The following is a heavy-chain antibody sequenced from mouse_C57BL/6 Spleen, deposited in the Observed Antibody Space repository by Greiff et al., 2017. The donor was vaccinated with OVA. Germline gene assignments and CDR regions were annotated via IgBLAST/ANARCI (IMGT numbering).Heavy chain of an antibody. CDR1: GYTFTSYW. D-gene: IGHD2-5*01. CDR2: IHPNSGST. CDR3: AGEEGDYSNTPWCAY. V-gene: IGHV1-64*01. Sequence: QVQLQQPGAELVKPGASVKLSCKASGYTFTSYWMHWVKQRPGKGLEWIGMIHPNSGSTNYNEKFKSKATLTVDKSSSTAYMQLSSLTSEDSAGYYCAGEEGDYSNTPWCAYWGKGTLVTVAA. J-gene: IGHJ3*01.